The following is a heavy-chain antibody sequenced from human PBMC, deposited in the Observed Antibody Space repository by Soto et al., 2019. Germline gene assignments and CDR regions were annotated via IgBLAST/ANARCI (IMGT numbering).Heavy chain of an antibody. J-gene: IGHJ4*02. V-gene: IGHV1-18*01. CDR1: GYGFTTYG. Sequence: QVHLVQSGAEVKKPGASVKVSCKGSGYGFTTYGITWVRQAPGQGLEWMAWISAHNGNTNYAQKPQGRVTVTRDTSTSTAYMELRSLRSDDTAVYYCARGTYGDYWGQGALVTVSS. CDR3: ARGTYGDY. D-gene: IGHD4-17*01. CDR2: ISAHNGNT.